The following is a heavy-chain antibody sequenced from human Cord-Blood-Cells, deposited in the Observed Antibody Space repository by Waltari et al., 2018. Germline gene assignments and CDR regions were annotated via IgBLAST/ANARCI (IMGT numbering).Heavy chain of an antibody. CDR3: TTERQQLVRDAFDI. V-gene: IGHV3-15*01. CDR2: IKSKTDGGTT. Sequence: EVQLVESGGGLVKPGGSLRLSCAASGFTFSNAWMSWVRQAPGKGLEWVGRIKSKTDGGTTDDAAPVKGRFTISRDDSKNTLYLQMNSLKTVDTAVYYCTTERQQLVRDAFDIWGQGTMVTVSS. D-gene: IGHD6-13*01. CDR1: GFTFSNAW. J-gene: IGHJ3*02.